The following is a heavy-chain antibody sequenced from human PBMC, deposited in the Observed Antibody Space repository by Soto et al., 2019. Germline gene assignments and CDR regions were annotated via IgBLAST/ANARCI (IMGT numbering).Heavy chain of an antibody. V-gene: IGHV3-11*01. CDR2: ISSGGSGI. Sequence: QVQLVESGGGLVKPGGSLRLSCAASGFTFSDHYMSWIRQAPGKGLEWVSYISSGGSGIYYADSVKGRFTISRDNDKNSLYLQMKSLRAEDTAVYYCARVKECSSTSCYARDAFDIWGQGTMLTVSS. CDR1: GFTFSDHY. D-gene: IGHD2-2*01. J-gene: IGHJ3*02. CDR3: ARVKECSSTSCYARDAFDI.